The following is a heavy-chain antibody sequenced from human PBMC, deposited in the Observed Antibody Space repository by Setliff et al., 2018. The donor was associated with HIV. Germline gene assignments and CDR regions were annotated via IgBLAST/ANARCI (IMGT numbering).Heavy chain of an antibody. J-gene: IGHJ4*02. V-gene: IGHV4-39*01. CDR2: FYYSGSS. CDR1: GGSISGSNYY. CDR3: AKLLPAADMAREIDS. D-gene: IGHD2-2*01. Sequence: SETLSLTCTVSGGSISGSNYYWGWIRQPPGKGLEWIGNFYYSGSSHYNPSLKSRVTISVDTSKNQFSLKLISVSAADTAVYYCAKLLPAADMAREIDSWGQGTLVTVSS.